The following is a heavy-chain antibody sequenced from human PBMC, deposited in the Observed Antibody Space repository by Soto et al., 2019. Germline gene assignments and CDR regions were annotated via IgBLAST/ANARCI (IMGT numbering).Heavy chain of an antibody. CDR1: GFSLSTSGVG. CDR2: IYWNGDK. CDR3: ARTEGGGYCSGGSCYGVDY. D-gene: IGHD2-15*01. Sequence: QITLKESGPTLVKPTQTLTLTCTFSGFSLSTSGVGVGWIRQPPGKALEWLALIYWNGDKRYSPSLKSRLTITKDTSKNQVVLTMTNMDPVDTATYFCARTEGGGYCSGGSCYGVDYWGQRTLVTVST. J-gene: IGHJ4*02. V-gene: IGHV2-5*01.